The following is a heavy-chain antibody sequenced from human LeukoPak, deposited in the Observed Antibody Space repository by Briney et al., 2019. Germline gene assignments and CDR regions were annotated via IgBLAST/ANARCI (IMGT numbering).Heavy chain of an antibody. V-gene: IGHV3-11*04. CDR2: ISSSGSTI. Sequence: LSLTCTVSGGSISSSSYYWGWIRQPPGKGLEWVSYISSSGSTIYYADSVKGRFTISRDNAKDSLYLQMNNLRAEDTAVYYCVGPDSQFDCWGQGTLVTVSS. J-gene: IGHJ4*02. CDR3: VGPDSQFDC. CDR1: GGSISSSSYY. D-gene: IGHD3-10*01.